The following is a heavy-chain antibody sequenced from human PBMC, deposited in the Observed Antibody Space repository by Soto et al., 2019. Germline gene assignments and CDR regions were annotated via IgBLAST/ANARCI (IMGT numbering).Heavy chain of an antibody. D-gene: IGHD3-10*01. J-gene: IGHJ6*03. CDR3: ARYSGVYYPNYYMEV. Sequence: QMQLVESGGGVVQPGTSLRLSCAASGFTFSNYAMHWVRQAPGKGLEWVTIIWYDGSDKNYGDSVKSRFTSSSDNSKNTLYLQMNSIRVEDTGGDYCARYSGVYYPNYYMEVWGKGPTVTVSS. V-gene: IGHV3-33*01. CDR1: GFTFSNYA. CDR2: IWYDGSDK.